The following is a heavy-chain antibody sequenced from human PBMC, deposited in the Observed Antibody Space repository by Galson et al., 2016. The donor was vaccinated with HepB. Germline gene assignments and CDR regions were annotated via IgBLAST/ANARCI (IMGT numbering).Heavy chain of an antibody. Sequence: SLRLSCAASGFTFSDYAFHWVRQAPGKGLEWVAVVSFDGSTRYYGDPVKGRFSFSRDNSKNTLFLQMDSLRSEDTAVYFCAREADYDVSTGYFSSGWPLDHWGQGALVIVSS. CDR2: VSFDGSTR. J-gene: IGHJ4*02. D-gene: IGHD3-9*01. CDR3: AREADYDVSTGYFSSGWPLDH. CDR1: GFTFSDYA. V-gene: IGHV3-30*04.